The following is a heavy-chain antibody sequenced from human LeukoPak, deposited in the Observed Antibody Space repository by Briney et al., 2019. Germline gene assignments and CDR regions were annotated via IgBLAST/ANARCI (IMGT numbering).Heavy chain of an antibody. CDR3: ASSRRAVAGTKHNWFDP. CDR2: IIPIFGTA. J-gene: IGHJ5*02. V-gene: IGHV1-69*05. Sequence: SVKVSCKASGGTFSSYAISWVRQAPGQGLEWMGGIIPIFGTANYAQKFQGRVTIITDESTSTAYMELSSLRSEDTAVYYCASSRRAVAGTKHNWFDPWGQGTLVTVSS. CDR1: GGTFSSYA. D-gene: IGHD6-19*01.